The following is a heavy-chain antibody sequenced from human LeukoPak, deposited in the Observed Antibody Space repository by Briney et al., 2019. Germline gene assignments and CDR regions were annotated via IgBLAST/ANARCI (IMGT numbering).Heavy chain of an antibody. CDR2: IWFDGSNK. CDR3: ASSAGALIDC. D-gene: IGHD6-19*01. CDR1: GFTFSNYD. V-gene: IGHV3-33*01. Sequence: PGRSLRLSCAASGFTFSNYDMHWVRQAPGKWLEWVAVIWFDGSNKFYADSVKGRFTISRDNSKNTLYLQMNSLRAEDTAVYYCASSAGALIDCWGQGTLVIVSS. J-gene: IGHJ4*02.